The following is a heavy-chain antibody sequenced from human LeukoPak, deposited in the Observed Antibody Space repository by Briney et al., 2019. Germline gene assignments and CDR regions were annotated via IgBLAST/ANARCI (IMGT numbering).Heavy chain of an antibody. Sequence: GASLRLSCAASGFTFSSYAMSWVRQAPGKGLEWVSAISGSGGSTYYADSVKGRSTISRDNSKNTLYLQMNSLRAEDTAVYHCAKVHSSGYYYPLSWFDPWGQGTLVTVSS. D-gene: IGHD3-22*01. CDR3: AKVHSSGYYYPLSWFDP. CDR2: ISGSGGST. V-gene: IGHV3-23*01. CDR1: GFTFSSYA. J-gene: IGHJ5*02.